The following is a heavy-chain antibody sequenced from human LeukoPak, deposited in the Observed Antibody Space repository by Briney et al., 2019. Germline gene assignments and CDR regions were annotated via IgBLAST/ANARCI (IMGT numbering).Heavy chain of an antibody. J-gene: IGHJ4*02. CDR2: INHSGST. D-gene: IGHD2-2*01. CDR3: ARGLSRTPPGGY. Sequence: SETLSLTCTVSGGSINSYYWSWIRQPPGKGLEWIGEINHSGSTNYNPSLKSRVTISVDTSKNQFSLKLNSVTAADTAVYYCARGLSRTPPGGYWGQGTLVTVSS. CDR1: GGSINSYY. V-gene: IGHV4-34*01.